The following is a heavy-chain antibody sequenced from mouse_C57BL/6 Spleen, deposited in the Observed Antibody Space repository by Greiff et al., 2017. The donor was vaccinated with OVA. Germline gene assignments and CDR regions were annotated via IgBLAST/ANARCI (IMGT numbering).Heavy chain of an antibody. CDR3: AREAVYYGNYFDV. D-gene: IGHD2-1*01. J-gene: IGHJ1*03. Sequence: QVQLKQPGAELVKPGASVKLSCKASGYTFTSYWMHWVKQRPGRGLEWIGRIDPNSGGTKYNEKFKSKATLTVDKPSSTAYMQLSSLTSEDSAVYYCAREAVYYGNYFDVWGTGTTVTVSS. V-gene: IGHV1-72*01. CDR1: GYTFTSYW. CDR2: IDPNSGGT.